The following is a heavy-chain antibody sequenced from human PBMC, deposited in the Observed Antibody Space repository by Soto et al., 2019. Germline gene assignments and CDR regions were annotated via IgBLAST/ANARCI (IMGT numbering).Heavy chain of an antibody. CDR2: INAGNGNT. CDR3: ARDFFLWNSDPFIYWFDP. J-gene: IGHJ5*02. D-gene: IGHD1-7*01. V-gene: IGHV1-3*01. Sequence: VSVKVSCKASGYTFTSYAMHWVRQAPGQRLEWMGWINAGNGNTKYSQKFQGRVTITRDTSASTAYMELSSLRSEDTAVYYCARDFFLWNSDPFIYWFDPWGQGTLVTVSS. CDR1: GYTFTSYA.